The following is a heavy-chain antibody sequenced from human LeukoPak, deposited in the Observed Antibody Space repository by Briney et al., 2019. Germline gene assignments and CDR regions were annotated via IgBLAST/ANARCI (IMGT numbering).Heavy chain of an antibody. J-gene: IGHJ4*02. D-gene: IGHD5-12*01. V-gene: IGHV3-9*01. CDR3: AKDAGGYERARPYYFDY. CDR1: GFTFDDYA. Sequence: GGSLRLSCAASGFTFDDYAMHWVRQAPGKGLEWVSGISWNSGSIGYADSVKGRFTISRDNAKNSLYLQMNSLRAEDTALYYCAKDAGGYERARPYYFDYWGQGTLVTVSS. CDR2: ISWNSGSI.